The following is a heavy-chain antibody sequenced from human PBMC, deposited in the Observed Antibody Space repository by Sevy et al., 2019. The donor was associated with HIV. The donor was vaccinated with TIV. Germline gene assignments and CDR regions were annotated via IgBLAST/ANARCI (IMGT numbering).Heavy chain of an antibody. J-gene: IGHJ5*02. CDR3: AKGRSPSIAAAGTAFDP. Sequence: GGSLRLSCAASGFMFDDYAMHWVRQAPGKGLEWVSGISWNSGSIDYADSVQGRFTISRDKAKNSLYLQMNSLRAEDTALYYCAKGRSPSIAAAGTAFDPWGQGTLVTVSS. V-gene: IGHV3-9*01. CDR1: GFMFDDYA. D-gene: IGHD6-13*01. CDR2: ISWNSGSI.